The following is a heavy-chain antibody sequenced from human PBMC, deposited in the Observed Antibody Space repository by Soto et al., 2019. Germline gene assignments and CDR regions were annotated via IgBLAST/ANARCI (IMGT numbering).Heavy chain of an antibody. CDR1: GYTFTSYS. CDR2: FNGNNGNT. CDR3: ARPMNYNDYLDY. V-gene: IGHV1-3*05. Sequence: QVQLVQSGAEEKKPGASVKVSCKASGYTFTSYSMHWVRQAPGQRLEWMGWFNGNNGNTRYSENFQGRVTITRDTSANTYYMELGSLRSEDTAVYYCARPMNYNDYLDYWGQGTLVTVSS. D-gene: IGHD3-10*01. J-gene: IGHJ4*02.